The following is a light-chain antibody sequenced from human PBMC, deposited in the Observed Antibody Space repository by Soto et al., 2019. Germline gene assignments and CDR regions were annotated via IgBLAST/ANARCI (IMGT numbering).Light chain of an antibody. Sequence: IVMTQSPATLSVSPGERATLSCRASQSVGRNLAWYQQRPGQAPRLLIYRASTRATGITTRFTGSGSGTKFTITVSSLQSEDFAVYYCQQYNLWPQTFGQGTKVEIK. CDR3: QQYNLWPQT. V-gene: IGKV3-15*01. CDR2: RAS. CDR1: QSVGRN. J-gene: IGKJ1*01.